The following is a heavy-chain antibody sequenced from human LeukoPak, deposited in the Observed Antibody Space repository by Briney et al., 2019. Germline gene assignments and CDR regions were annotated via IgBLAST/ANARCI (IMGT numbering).Heavy chain of an antibody. CDR2: IYYSGST. V-gene: IGHV4-39*01. CDR3: ARAGIAVAGPIDY. Sequence: PSESLSVTCTVSGGSISSSSYYWGWIRQPPGKGLEWIGSIYYSGSTYYNPSLKSRVTISVDTSKNQFSLKLSSVTAADTAVYYCARAGIAVAGPIDYWGQGTLVTVSS. CDR1: GGSISSSSYY. J-gene: IGHJ4*02. D-gene: IGHD6-19*01.